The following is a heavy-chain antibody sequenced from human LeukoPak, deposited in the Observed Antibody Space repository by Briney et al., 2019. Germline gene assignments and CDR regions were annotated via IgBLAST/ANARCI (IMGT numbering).Heavy chain of an antibody. Sequence: ASVKVSFKTFGYTFTDYYIHWVRQAPGQGLEWMGWINPNSGETNSAQKFQGRVTITGDTSISTAYMELRRVTSDDTAVYYCARDRDYSNTERGFDYWGQGTLVTVSS. CDR3: ARDRDYSNTERGFDY. CDR1: GYTFTDYY. CDR2: INPNSGET. D-gene: IGHD4-11*01. V-gene: IGHV1-2*02. J-gene: IGHJ4*02.